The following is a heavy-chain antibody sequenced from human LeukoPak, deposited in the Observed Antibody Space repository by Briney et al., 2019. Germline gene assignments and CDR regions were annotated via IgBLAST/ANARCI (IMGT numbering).Heavy chain of an antibody. CDR2: IWYDGSNK. CDR3: GRLAHNAWYAIDF. Sequence: PGGSQRLSCAASGFTFSSYGMHWVRQAPGKGLEWVAVIWYDGSNKYYADSVKGRFTISRDNSKNTLYLQMNSLRAEDTAVYYCGRLAHNAWYAIDFWGQGTLVTVSS. CDR1: GFTFSSYG. V-gene: IGHV3-33*01. J-gene: IGHJ4*02. D-gene: IGHD2-2*01.